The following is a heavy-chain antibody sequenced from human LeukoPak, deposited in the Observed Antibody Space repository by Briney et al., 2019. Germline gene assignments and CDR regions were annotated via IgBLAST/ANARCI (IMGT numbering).Heavy chain of an antibody. Sequence: SETLSLTCTVPGGSISSGDYYWGWIRQYSGKGLEWIGYIYYSGITYYNPSLKSRVTISVDTSKNQFSLQLTSVTAAETAVYYCARRGGGRWFDPWGQGTLVTVSS. CDR3: ARRGGGRWFDP. CDR1: GGSISSGDYY. V-gene: IGHV4-31*03. CDR2: IYYSGIT. J-gene: IGHJ5*02. D-gene: IGHD3-16*01.